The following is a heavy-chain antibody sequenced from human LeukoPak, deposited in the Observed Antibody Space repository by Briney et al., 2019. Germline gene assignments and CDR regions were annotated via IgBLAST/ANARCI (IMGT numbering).Heavy chain of an antibody. CDR1: GYTLTELS. CDR3: ARVDYGGHSDFDYFDY. V-gene: IGHV1-24*01. D-gene: IGHD4-23*01. Sequence: VASVKVSCKVSGYTLTELSMHWVRQAPGKGLEWMGGFDPEDGETIYAQKFQGRVTMTEDTSTDTAYMELSSLRSEDTAVYYCARVDYGGHSDFDYFDYWGQGTLVTVSS. CDR2: FDPEDGET. J-gene: IGHJ4*02.